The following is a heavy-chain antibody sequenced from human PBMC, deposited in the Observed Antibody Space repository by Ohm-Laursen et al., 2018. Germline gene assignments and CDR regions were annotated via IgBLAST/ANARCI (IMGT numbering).Heavy chain of an antibody. CDR1: GFTFDDYT. CDR3: ARGSLNGLDV. Sequence: SLRLSCAASGFTFDDYTMHWVRQAPGKGLEWVSGLSWNSATIGYADSVKGRFTISRDNAKNTLYLQMNSLRAEDTAVYYCARGSLNGLDVWGQGTTVTVSS. D-gene: IGHD3-16*01. V-gene: IGHV3-9*01. CDR2: LSWNSATI. J-gene: IGHJ6*02.